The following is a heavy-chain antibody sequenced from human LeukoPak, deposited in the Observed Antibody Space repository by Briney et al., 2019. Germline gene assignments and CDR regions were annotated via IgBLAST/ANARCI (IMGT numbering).Heavy chain of an antibody. CDR2: ISGSGGST. CDR3: AKGYCSSTSCYRQDY. D-gene: IGHD2-2*01. CDR1: GFTFSSYA. J-gene: IGHJ4*02. Sequence: QSGGSLRLSCAASGFTFSSYAMSWVRQAPGKGLEWVLGISGSGGSTYYADSVKGRFTISRDNSKNTLYLQMNSLRAEDTAVYYCAKGYCSSTSCYRQDYWDQGTLVTVSS. V-gene: IGHV3-23*01.